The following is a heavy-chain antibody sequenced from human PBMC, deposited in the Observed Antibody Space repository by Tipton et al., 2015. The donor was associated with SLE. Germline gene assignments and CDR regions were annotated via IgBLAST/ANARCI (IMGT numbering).Heavy chain of an antibody. V-gene: IGHV4-39*02. CDR2: SYYSGST. J-gene: IGHJ4*02. Sequence: TLSLTCTVSGGPISSSSYYWVWIRQPPGKGLEWIGSSYYSGSTYYNPSLKSRATISVDTSKNQFALKLNSVTAADTAVYFCAGEFPGGWRFDYWGQGTLVTVSS. D-gene: IGHD2-15*01. CDR3: AGEFPGGWRFDY. CDR1: GGPISSSSYY.